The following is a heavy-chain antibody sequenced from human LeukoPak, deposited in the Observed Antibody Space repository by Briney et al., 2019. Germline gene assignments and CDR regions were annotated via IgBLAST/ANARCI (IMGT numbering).Heavy chain of an antibody. CDR2: IFHIGST. Sequence: PSETLSLTCTVSGGSINSYYWTWIRQPPGKGLEWIGYIFHIGSTNYNPSLNSRITISLDTSKNQFSLKLTSVTAADTAVYYCASADYYDSSGKLDYWGQGTLVTVSS. J-gene: IGHJ4*02. D-gene: IGHD3-22*01. CDR1: GGSINSYY. CDR3: ASADYYDSSGKLDY. V-gene: IGHV4-59*01.